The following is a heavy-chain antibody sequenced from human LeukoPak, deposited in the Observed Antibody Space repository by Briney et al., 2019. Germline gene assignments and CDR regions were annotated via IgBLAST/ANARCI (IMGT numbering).Heavy chain of an antibody. J-gene: IGHJ4*02. CDR1: GFTVSDSY. CDR3: AKELKVAGATTGFDY. Sequence: GGSLRLSCAASGFTVSDSYMSWVRQAPGKGLEWVSIIYGGGNTYYADSVKGRFTISRDHSNNTLYLQMNTLRAEDTAVYYCAKELKVAGATTGFDYWGQGTLVTVSS. V-gene: IGHV3-53*01. D-gene: IGHD1-26*01. CDR2: IYGGGNT.